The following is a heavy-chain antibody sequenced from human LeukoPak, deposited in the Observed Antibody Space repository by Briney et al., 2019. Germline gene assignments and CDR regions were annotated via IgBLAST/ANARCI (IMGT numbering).Heavy chain of an antibody. CDR3: ARDLLWFGEKHAFDI. J-gene: IGHJ3*02. Sequence: PSETLSLTCTVSGGSISSYYWSWIRQPAGKGLEWIGRIYTSGSTNYNPSLKSRVTMSVDTSKNQFSLKLGSVTAADTAVYYCARDLLWFGEKHAFDIWGQGTMVTVSS. CDR2: IYTSGST. D-gene: IGHD3-10*01. V-gene: IGHV4-4*07. CDR1: GGSISSYY.